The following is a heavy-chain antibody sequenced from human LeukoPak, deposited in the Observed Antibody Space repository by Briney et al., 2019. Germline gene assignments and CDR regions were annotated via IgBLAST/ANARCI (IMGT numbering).Heavy chain of an antibody. J-gene: IGHJ1*01. CDR3: VKAAVAGTDAEYFQH. V-gene: IGHV3-64D*06. Sequence: GGSLRLSCSASGFTFSSYAMHWVRQAPGKGLEYVSAISSNGGSTYYADSVKGRFTISRDNSKNTLYLQMSSLRAEDTAVYYCVKAAVAGTDAEYFQHWGQGTLVTVSS. CDR2: ISSNGGST. CDR1: GFTFSSYA. D-gene: IGHD6-19*01.